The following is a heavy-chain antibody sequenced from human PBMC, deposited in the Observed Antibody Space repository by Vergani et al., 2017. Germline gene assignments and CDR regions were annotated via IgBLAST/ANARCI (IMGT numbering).Heavy chain of an antibody. Sequence: EVQLVQSGAEVKKPGATMKISCKVSGYTFTDHYMHWVKPAPGKGLEWMGLVDPEDGETIYAEKFKGRVTIAADTSTDTAHLELSSLRSEDTAVYYCATPQTVTTGGMEVWGQGTTVIVS. CDR1: GYTFTDHY. D-gene: IGHD4-17*01. CDR3: ATPQTVTTGGMEV. CDR2: VDPEDGET. J-gene: IGHJ6*02. V-gene: IGHV1-69-2*01.